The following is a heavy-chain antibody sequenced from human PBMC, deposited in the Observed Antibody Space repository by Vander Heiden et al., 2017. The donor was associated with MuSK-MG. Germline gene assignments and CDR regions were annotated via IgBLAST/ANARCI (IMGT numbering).Heavy chain of an antibody. CDR3: ARETDRSSSVDY. J-gene: IGHJ4*02. V-gene: IGHV3-11*01. Sequence: QVRLVGSGGGLVKPGGSLRLSCAASGFTFCDYYMRCIGQAPVTGLEWVSYISSSGSTIYYADAVKGRFTISRDNAKKSLYLQMTSMRAEDTAVYYFARETDRSSSVDYWGQGTLVTVYS. D-gene: IGHD6-6*01. CDR1: GFTFCDYY. CDR2: ISSSGSTI.